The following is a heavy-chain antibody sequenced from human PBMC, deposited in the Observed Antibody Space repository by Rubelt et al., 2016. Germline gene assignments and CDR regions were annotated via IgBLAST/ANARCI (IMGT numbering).Heavy chain of an antibody. Sequence: GKGLEWVADDGNNKYHADSVKGRFTISRDNAKNSLYLQMNSLRAEDTAVYYCARDSGSGSSPIRYYYYYGMDVWGQGTTVTVSS. J-gene: IGHJ6*02. CDR3: ARDSGSGSSPIRYYYYYGMDV. D-gene: IGHD5-12*01. V-gene: IGHV3-30*04. CDR2: DGNNK.